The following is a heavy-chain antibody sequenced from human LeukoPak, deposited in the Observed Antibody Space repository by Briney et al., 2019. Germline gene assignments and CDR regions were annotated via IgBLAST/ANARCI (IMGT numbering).Heavy chain of an antibody. CDR2: IYHSGST. Sequence: PSETLSLTCTVSGYFVSRGYYWGWIRQPPGKGLEWIGIIYHSGSTYYNPSLKSRVTISVDTSKNQFSLKMTSVTAADTAVYYCARDPGYSGYDYFDYWGQGTLVTVSS. V-gene: IGHV4-38-2*02. D-gene: IGHD5-12*01. CDR3: ARDPGYSGYDYFDY. J-gene: IGHJ4*02. CDR1: GYFVSRGYY.